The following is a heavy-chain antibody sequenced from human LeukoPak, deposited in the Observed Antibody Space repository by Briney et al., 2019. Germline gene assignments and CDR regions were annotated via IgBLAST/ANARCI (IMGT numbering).Heavy chain of an antibody. CDR3: ARDRVVTAIPLNWYFDL. D-gene: IGHD2-21*02. Sequence: PSETLSLTCTVSGGSISSYYWGWIRQSPGKGLEWIGYIYYSGSTNYNPSLKSRVTISVDTSKNQFSLKLSSVTAADTAVYYCARDRVVTAIPLNWYFDLWGRGTLVTVSS. CDR1: GGSISSYY. CDR2: IYYSGST. J-gene: IGHJ2*01. V-gene: IGHV4-59*01.